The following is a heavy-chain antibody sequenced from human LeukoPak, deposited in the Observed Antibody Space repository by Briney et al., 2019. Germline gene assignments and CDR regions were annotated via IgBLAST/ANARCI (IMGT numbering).Heavy chain of an antibody. J-gene: IGHJ4*02. CDR3: AKFYDILTGYFDH. V-gene: IGHV3-23*01. D-gene: IGHD3-9*01. CDR1: GFTFTAYA. Sequence: PGGSLRLSCAASGFTFTAYAMGWVRQSPGKGLEWVSSISGGGGGTYYAEFVKGRFTISRDNSKNTLYLQMNSLRAEDTAVSYCAKFYDILTGYFDHWGQGTLVTVSS. CDR2: ISGGGGGT.